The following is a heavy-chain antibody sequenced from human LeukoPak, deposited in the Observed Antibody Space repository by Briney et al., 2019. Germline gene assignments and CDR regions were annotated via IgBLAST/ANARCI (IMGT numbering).Heavy chain of an antibody. CDR1: GGSISSYY. D-gene: IGHD4-11*01. Sequence: SETLSLTCTVSGGSISSYYWNWIRQPPGKGLEWIGYISYSGSTNYNPSLKSRVTISVDTSKNQFSLKLSSVTAADTAVYYCARETVTTFFDYWGQGTLVTVSS. J-gene: IGHJ4*02. V-gene: IGHV4-59*01. CDR3: ARETVTTFFDY. CDR2: ISYSGST.